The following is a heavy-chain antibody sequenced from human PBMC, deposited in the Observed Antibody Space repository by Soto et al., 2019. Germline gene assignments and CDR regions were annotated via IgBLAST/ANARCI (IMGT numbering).Heavy chain of an antibody. D-gene: IGHD3-22*01. CDR2: IKGEADGGTT. V-gene: IGHV3-15*01. Sequence: GESLRLSCAASGFTFSNAWMSWVRQAPGKGLEWVGRIKGEADGGTTDYAAPVEGRITISRDHSKDTLYLHMNSLKTEDTAVYYCTTGLSNGYYNFDYWGQGT. CDR3: TTGLSNGYYNFDY. J-gene: IGHJ4*02. CDR1: GFTFSNAW.